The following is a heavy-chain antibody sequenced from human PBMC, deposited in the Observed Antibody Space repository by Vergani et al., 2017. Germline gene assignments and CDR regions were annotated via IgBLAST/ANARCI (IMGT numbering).Heavy chain of an antibody. CDR1: GYSFTSYW. J-gene: IGHJ6*02. Sequence: EVQLVQSGAEVKKPGESLRISCKGSGYSFTSYWISWVRQMPGKGLEWMGRIDPIDSYTTYSPSFQGHVTISADKSICTSYLQWSSLKASDTAMYYCARTTYYDDSSGYWDNYYYYYYYMDVWGQGTRVTVSS. CDR2: IDPIDSYT. CDR3: ARTTYYDDSSGYWDNYYYYYYYMDV. D-gene: IGHD3-22*01. V-gene: IGHV5-10-1*01.